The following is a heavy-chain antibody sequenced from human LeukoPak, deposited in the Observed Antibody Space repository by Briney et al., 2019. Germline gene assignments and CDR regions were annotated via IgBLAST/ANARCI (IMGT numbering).Heavy chain of an antibody. Sequence: GASVKVACKVSGYTLTELSMHWVRQAPGKGLEWMGGFDPEDGETIYAQKFQGRVTMTEDTSTDTAYMELSSLSSEDTAVYYCATRRIWFGEPIHYWGQGTLVTVSS. CDR1: GYTLTELS. CDR3: ATRRIWFGEPIHY. D-gene: IGHD3-10*01. CDR2: FDPEDGET. V-gene: IGHV1-24*01. J-gene: IGHJ4*02.